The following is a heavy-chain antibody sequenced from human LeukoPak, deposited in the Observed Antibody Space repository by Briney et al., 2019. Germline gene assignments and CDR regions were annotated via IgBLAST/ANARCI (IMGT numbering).Heavy chain of an antibody. V-gene: IGHV4-30-4*01. CDR2: IYYSGST. CDR1: GGSISSGDYY. D-gene: IGHD3-10*01. Sequence: PSETLSLTCTVSGGSISSGDYYWSWIRQPPGKGLEWIGYIYYSGSTYYNPSLKSRVTISVDTSKSQFSLKLSSVTAADTAVYYCARDNDAYYGSGRPLWSWGQGTLVTVSS. J-gene: IGHJ4*02. CDR3: ARDNDAYYGSGRPLWS.